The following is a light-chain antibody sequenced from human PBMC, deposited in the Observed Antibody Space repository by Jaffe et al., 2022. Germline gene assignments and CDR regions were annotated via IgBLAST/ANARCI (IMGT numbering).Light chain of an antibody. CDR3: QQYNNWPLT. CDR1: QSVNSN. J-gene: IGKJ5*01. V-gene: IGKV3-15*01. Sequence: EIVMTQSPATLPVSPGERATLSCRASQSVNSNLAWYQQKPGQAPRLLIYGASTRATGIPARFSGSGSGTQFTLTISSLQSEDFEVYFCQQYNNWPLTFGQGTRLEIK. CDR2: GAS.